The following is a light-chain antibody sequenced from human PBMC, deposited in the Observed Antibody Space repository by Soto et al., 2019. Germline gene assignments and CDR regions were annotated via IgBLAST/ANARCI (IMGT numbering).Light chain of an antibody. CDR3: QSYDNALSAWV. Sequence: QSALTQPPSVSGAPGQRVTISCTGSSSNIGAGYDVHWYQQLPGTAPKLLIYVNNNRPSGVPDRFSGSKSGTSASLAITGLQAEDEAAYYCQSYDNALSAWVFGGGTKLTVL. J-gene: IGLJ3*02. CDR1: SSNIGAGYD. V-gene: IGLV1-40*01. CDR2: VNN.